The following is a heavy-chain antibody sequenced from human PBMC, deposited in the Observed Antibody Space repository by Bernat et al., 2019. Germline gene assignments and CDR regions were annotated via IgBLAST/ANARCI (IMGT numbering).Heavy chain of an antibody. D-gene: IGHD3-16*01. CDR3: ARALMITFGGVAFDY. V-gene: IGHV1-2*04. Sequence: QVQLVQSGAEVKKPGASVKVSCKASGYTFTGYYMHWVRQAPGQGLEWMGWINPNSGGTNYAQKFQGWVTMTRDTSIRTAYMELSRLRSDDTAVYYCARALMITFGGVAFDYWGQGTLVTVSS. CDR1: GYTFTGYY. J-gene: IGHJ4*02. CDR2: INPNSGGT.